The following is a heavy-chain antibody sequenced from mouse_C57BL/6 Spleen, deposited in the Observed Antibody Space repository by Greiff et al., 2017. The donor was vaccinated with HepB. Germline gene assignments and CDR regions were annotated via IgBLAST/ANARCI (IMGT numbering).Heavy chain of an antibody. CDR2: IDPSDSYT. D-gene: IGHD3-2*02. CDR1: GYTFTSYW. Sequence: QVQLQQPGAELVMPGASVKLSCKASGYTFTSYWMHWVKQRPGQGLEWIGEIDPSDSYTNYNQKFKGKSTLTVDKSSSKAYMQLSSLTSEDSAVYYCARSQTAQATFDYWGQGTTLTVSS. CDR3: ARSQTAQATFDY. V-gene: IGHV1-69*01. J-gene: IGHJ2*01.